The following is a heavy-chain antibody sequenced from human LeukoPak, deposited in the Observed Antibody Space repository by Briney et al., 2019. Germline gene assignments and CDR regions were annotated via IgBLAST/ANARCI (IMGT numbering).Heavy chain of an antibody. D-gene: IGHD1-14*01. J-gene: IGHJ6*02. Sequence: GGSLRLSCTASGVTFGDYAMSWFRQAPGKGLEWVGFIRSKAYGGTTEYAASVKGRFTISRDDSKSIAYLQMNSLKTEDTAVYYCTRDKAGGHYYYGMDVWGQGTTVTVSS. CDR3: TRDKAGGHYYYGMDV. V-gene: IGHV3-49*03. CDR2: IRSKAYGGTT. CDR1: GVTFGDYA.